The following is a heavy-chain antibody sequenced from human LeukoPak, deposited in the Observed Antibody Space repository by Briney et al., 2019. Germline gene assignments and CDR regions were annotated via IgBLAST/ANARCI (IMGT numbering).Heavy chain of an antibody. J-gene: IGHJ4*02. CDR1: GFTFSDYY. CDR3: ARDRGIYYDSSGYPGY. V-gene: IGHV3-11*01. D-gene: IGHD3-22*01. Sequence: GGSLRLSCAASGFTFSDYYMSWIRQALGEGLEWVSYISSSGSTIYYADSVKGRFTISRDNAKNSLYLQMNSLRAEDTAVYYCARDRGIYYDSSGYPGYWGQGTLVTVSP. CDR2: ISSSGSTI.